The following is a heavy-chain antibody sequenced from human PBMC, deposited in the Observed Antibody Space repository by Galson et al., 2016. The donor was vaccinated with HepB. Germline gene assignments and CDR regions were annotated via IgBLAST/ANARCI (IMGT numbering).Heavy chain of an antibody. V-gene: IGHV1-69*13. J-gene: IGHJ2*01. Sequence: SVKVSCKASGDSFSSYAINWVRQAPGQGLEWMGGIIPISGTPIYAQKFRARVTITADDSTSTAYMELSGLRSEDTAVYYCARVRDGYNYKLLSYWYFDLWGRGTLVTVSS. CDR2: IIPISGTP. CDR3: ARVRDGYNYKLLSYWYFDL. CDR1: GDSFSSYA. D-gene: IGHD5-24*01.